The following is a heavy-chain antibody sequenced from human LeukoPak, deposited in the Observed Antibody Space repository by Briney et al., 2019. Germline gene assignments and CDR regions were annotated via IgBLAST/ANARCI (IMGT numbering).Heavy chain of an antibody. CDR3: AKDLRAGYDFWTATPNDY. V-gene: IGHV3-21*04. J-gene: IGHJ4*02. CDR2: ISSSSSYI. D-gene: IGHD3-3*01. CDR1: GFTFSSYS. Sequence: GGSLRLSCAASGFTFSSYSMNWVRQAPGKGLEWVSSISSSSSYIYHADSVKGRFTISRDNAKNSLYLQMNSLRAEDTAVYYCAKDLRAGYDFWTATPNDYWGQGTLVTVSS.